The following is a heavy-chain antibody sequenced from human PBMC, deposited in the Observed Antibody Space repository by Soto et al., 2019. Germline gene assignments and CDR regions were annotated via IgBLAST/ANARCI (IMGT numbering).Heavy chain of an antibody. CDR3: ARDCVPINYYETSGPYRRNSKGYGMDV. Sequence: SETLSLTCTVSYGSISNYYWSWVRQPAGKGLEWVGRIYSSGSTDYTPSLKGRVTMSVYTSKNQVSRRLSYVTAADTAVYWCARDCVPINYYETSGPYRRNSKGYGMDVWGQGTTVT. CDR1: YGSISNYY. D-gene: IGHD3-22*01. J-gene: IGHJ6*02. V-gene: IGHV4-4*07. CDR2: IYSSGST.